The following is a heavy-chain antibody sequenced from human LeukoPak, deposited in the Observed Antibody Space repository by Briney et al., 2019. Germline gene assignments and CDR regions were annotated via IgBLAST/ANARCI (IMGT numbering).Heavy chain of an antibody. CDR3: AKPSPVWESLAT. CDR1: GFTFSSYA. Sequence: PGGSLRLSCAASGFTFSSYAMIWVRQAPGRGLEWVSVISGSGGSTYYADSVKGRFTISRDNSKNTLYLQMNSLRAEDTAVYYCAKPSPVWESLATWGQGTLVTVSS. CDR2: ISGSGGST. D-gene: IGHD1-26*01. V-gene: IGHV3-23*01. J-gene: IGHJ4*02.